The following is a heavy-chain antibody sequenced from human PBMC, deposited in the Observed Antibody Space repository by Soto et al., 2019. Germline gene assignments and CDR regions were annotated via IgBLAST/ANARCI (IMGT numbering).Heavy chain of an antibody. Sequence: QVQLHESGSGLVKPSETLSLTCTVSGGSVGSGKYFWTWIRQPPGKGLEWIGYIHDSGSTSYNPSLKGRVNITLDTSKIKLSLTLRSVTAAETAVYYCARVGNSEGVSWGQGSPVTVSS. J-gene: IGHJ5*02. CDR2: IHDSGST. D-gene: IGHD4-4*01. CDR1: GGSVGSGKYF. CDR3: ARVGNSEGVS. V-gene: IGHV4-61*01.